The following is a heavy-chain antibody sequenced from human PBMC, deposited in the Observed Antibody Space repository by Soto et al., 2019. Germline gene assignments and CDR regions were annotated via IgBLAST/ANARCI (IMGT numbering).Heavy chain of an antibody. CDR2: ISSSGSTI. CDR3: AGVGVMTYYYYGMDV. D-gene: IGHD2-21*02. V-gene: IGHV3-48*03. J-gene: IGHJ6*02. Sequence: PGGSLRLSCAASGFTFSSYEMNWVRQAPGKGLEWVSYISSSGSTIYYADSVKGRFTISRDNAKNSLYLQMNSLRAEDTAVYYCAGVGVMTYYYYGMDVWGQGTTVTVSS. CDR1: GFTFSSYE.